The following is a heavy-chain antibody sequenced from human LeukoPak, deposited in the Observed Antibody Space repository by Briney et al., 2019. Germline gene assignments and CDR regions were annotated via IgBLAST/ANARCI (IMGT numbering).Heavy chain of an antibody. CDR1: GFTFEDHV. CDR2: ISRSGDRM. CDR3: AKDLGGSATTV. D-gene: IGHD2-2*01. V-gene: IGHV3-9*01. Sequence: LRLSCAASGFTFEDHVMHWVRQAPGKGLEWVSSISRSGDRMGYADAVKGRFTISRDNAKNSLFLQMNSLRVEDTALYYCAKDLGGSATTVWGQGTLVTVSS. J-gene: IGHJ4*02.